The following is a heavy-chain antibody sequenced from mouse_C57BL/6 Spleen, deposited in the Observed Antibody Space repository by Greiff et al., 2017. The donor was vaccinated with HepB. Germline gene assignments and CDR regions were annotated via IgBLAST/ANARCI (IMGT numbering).Heavy chain of an antibody. V-gene: IGHV5-6*01. CDR3: ARMITTVVDWYFDV. D-gene: IGHD1-1*01. CDR2: ISSGGSYT. CDR1: GFTFSSYG. J-gene: IGHJ1*03. Sequence: EVKLVESGGDLVKPGGSLKLSCAASGFTFSSYGMSWVRQTPDKRLEWVATISSGGSYTYYPDSVKGRFTISRDNAKNTLYLQMSSLKSEDTAMYYGARMITTVVDWYFDVWGTGTTVTVSS.